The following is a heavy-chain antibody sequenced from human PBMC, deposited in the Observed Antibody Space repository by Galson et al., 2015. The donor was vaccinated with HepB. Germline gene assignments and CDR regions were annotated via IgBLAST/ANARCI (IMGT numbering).Heavy chain of an antibody. J-gene: IGHJ3*02. CDR1: GGSISSSSYY. Sequence: LSLTCTVSGGSISSSSYYWGWIRQPPGKGLEWIGSIYYSGSTYYNPSLKSRVTISVDTSKNQFSLKLSSVTAADTTVYYCARHHDYGDYFHAFDIWGQGTMVTVSS. D-gene: IGHD4-17*01. CDR3: ARHHDYGDYFHAFDI. CDR2: IYYSGST. V-gene: IGHV4-39*01.